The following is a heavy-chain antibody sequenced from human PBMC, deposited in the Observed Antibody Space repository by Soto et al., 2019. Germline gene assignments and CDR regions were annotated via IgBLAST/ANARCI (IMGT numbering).Heavy chain of an antibody. D-gene: IGHD5-18*01. CDR2: VNSDGTGT. J-gene: IGHJ4*02. CDR1: GVTFTMCW. Sequence: GGSLRLSCEASGVTFTMCWMHWVRQAPGKGLMWVSRVNSDGTGTTYADSVKVRFTVSRDNSKNSVFLQMDSLKAEEGGVYFCARGDPGYNHGKCDXWGQVTMVIVA. V-gene: IGHV3-74*01. CDR3: ARGDPGYNHGKCDX.